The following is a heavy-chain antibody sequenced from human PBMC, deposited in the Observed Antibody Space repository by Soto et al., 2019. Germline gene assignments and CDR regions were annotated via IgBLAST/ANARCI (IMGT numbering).Heavy chain of an antibody. D-gene: IGHD3-10*01. J-gene: IGHJ5*02. CDR1: SGSISSSNW. V-gene: IGHV4-4*02. Sequence: PSETLSLTCAVSSGSISSSNWWSWVRQPPGKGLEWIGEIYHSGSTNYNPSLKSRVTISVDKSKNQFSLKLSSVTAADTAVYYCARLGEGGNPHSWFDPWGQGTLVTVSS. CDR2: IYHSGST. CDR3: ARLGEGGNPHSWFDP.